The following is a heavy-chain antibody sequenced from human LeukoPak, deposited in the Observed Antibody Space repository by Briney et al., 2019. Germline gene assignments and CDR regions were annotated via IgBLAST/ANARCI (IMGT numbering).Heavy chain of an antibody. CDR3: AALYYDFWSGYYTGIPY. Sequence: SETLSLTCTVSGGSISSYYWSWIRQPPGKGLEWIGYIYYSGSTNYNPSLKSRVTISVDTSKNQFSLKLSSVTAADTAVYYCAALYYDFWSGYYTGIPYWGQGTLVTVSS. D-gene: IGHD3-3*01. J-gene: IGHJ4*02. CDR1: GGSISSYY. CDR2: IYYSGST. V-gene: IGHV4-59*12.